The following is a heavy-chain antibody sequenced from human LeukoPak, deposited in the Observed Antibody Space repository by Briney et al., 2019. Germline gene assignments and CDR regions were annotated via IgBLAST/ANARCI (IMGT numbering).Heavy chain of an antibody. CDR2: ISHSGST. D-gene: IGHD5-12*01. CDR3: ARADGRLATDIDY. V-gene: IGHV4-59*01. CDR1: GGSIRSCY. J-gene: IGHJ4*02. Sequence: PSETLSLTCSVSGGSIRSCYWSWIRQPPGKGLEWIGYISHSGSTSYNPSLKSRVTISVDTSKNQFSPRLSSVTAADTAVYYCARADGRLATDIDYWGQGTLVTVSS.